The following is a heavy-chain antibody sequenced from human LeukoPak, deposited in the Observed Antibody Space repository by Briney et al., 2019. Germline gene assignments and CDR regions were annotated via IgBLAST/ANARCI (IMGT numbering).Heavy chain of an antibody. V-gene: IGHV6-1*01. CDR3: TRVSDYDGVFDY. Sequence: SQTLSLTCAISGDSVSSNSAVWNWIRQSPSRGLEWLGRTYYRSKWYKDYAVSVRGRITINPDTTKSQYSLHLNSVTPEDTAVYYCTRVSDYDGVFDYWGQGTLVTVSS. CDR1: GDSVSSNSAV. CDR2: TYYRSKWYK. J-gene: IGHJ4*02. D-gene: IGHD4-23*01.